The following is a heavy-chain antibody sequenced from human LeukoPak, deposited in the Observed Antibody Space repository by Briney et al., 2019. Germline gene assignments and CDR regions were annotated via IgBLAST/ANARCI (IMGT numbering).Heavy chain of an antibody. D-gene: IGHD2-21*02. CDR1: AFNFNDYA. CDR3: VKAAGDRLFDL. J-gene: IGHJ2*01. V-gene: IGHV3-9*01. Sequence: GGALRPSCVAAAFNFNDYALHRLRHAPGKGLERVSGISWNSGTKDYADSVKGRFTISRDYDKKSLFLQMNSLTTADTALYYCVKAAGDRLFDLWGRGTLVVVSS. CDR2: ISWNSGTK.